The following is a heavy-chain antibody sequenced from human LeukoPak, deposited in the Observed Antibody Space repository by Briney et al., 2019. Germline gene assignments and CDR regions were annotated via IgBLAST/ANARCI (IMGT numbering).Heavy chain of an antibody. Sequence: ASVNVSCKASGYTFTAFYMHWVRQAPGQGLEWMGWINPHSGGTNYAQKFQGRVAMTRDTSVSTAYMELSGLTSDDTALYYCARDVIQLPSWFDPWGQGTLVTVSS. V-gene: IGHV1-2*02. CDR1: GYTFTAFY. CDR2: INPHSGGT. J-gene: IGHJ5*02. D-gene: IGHD2/OR15-2a*01. CDR3: ARDVIQLPSWFDP.